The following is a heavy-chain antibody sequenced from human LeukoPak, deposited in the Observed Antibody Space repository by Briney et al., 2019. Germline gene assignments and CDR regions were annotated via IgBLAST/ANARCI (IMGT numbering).Heavy chain of an antibody. D-gene: IGHD3-22*01. V-gene: IGHV3-23*01. Sequence: PGGSLRPSCAASGFTFSSYAMSWVRQAPGKGLEWVSAISCSGGSTYYADSVKGRFTISRDNSKNTLYLQMNSLRAEDTAVYYCAMGVVVIDFDYWGQGTLVTVSS. J-gene: IGHJ4*02. CDR1: GFTFSSYA. CDR2: ISCSGGST. CDR3: AMGVVVIDFDY.